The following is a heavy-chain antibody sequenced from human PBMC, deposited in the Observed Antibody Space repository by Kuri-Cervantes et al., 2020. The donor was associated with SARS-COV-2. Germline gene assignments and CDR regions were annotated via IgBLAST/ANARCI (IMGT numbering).Heavy chain of an antibody. J-gene: IGHJ4*02. CDR3: ARTHAGLSPYYFDY. D-gene: IGHD2-8*01. CDR2: IYYSGST. V-gene: IGHV4-59*08. CDR1: GGSISGYY. Sequence: SETLSLTCTVSGGSISGYYWSWIRQPPGKGLEWIGYIYYSGSTNYNPSLKSRVTISVDTSKNQFSLKLSSVTAADTAVYYCARTHAGLSPYYFDYWGQGTLVTVSS.